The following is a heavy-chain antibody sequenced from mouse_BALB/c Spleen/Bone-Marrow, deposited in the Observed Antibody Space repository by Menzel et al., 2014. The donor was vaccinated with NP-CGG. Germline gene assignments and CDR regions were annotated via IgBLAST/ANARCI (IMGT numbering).Heavy chain of an antibody. Sequence: EVKLVESGGGLVQPGGSLKLSCATSGFTFRDYYMYWVRQTPEKRLELVAYISNGGGSTYYPDTVKGRFTISRDNAKNTLYLQMSRLKSEDTAMYYCARQGTLDYWGQGTSVTVSS. CDR1: GFTFRDYY. CDR3: ARQGTLDY. J-gene: IGHJ4*01. V-gene: IGHV5-12*02. CDR2: ISNGGGST.